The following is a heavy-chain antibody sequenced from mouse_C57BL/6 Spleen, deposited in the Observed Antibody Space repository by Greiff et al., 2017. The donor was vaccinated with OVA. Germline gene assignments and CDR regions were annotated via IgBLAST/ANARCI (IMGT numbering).Heavy chain of an antibody. CDR2: IYPRDGST. CDR1: GYTFTSYD. J-gene: IGHJ4*01. Sequence: VQVVESGPELVKPGASVKLSCKASGYTFTSYDINWVKQRPGQGLAWIGWIYPRDGSTKYNEKFKGKATLTVDTSSSTAYMELHSLTSEDAAAYFCARDDYDDKTAWAMDYWGQGTSVTVSS. D-gene: IGHD2-4*01. CDR3: ARDDYDDKTAWAMDY. V-gene: IGHV1-85*01.